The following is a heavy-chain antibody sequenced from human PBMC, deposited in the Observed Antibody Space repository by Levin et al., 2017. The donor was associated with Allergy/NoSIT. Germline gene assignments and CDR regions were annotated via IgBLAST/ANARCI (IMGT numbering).Heavy chain of an antibody. Sequence: GESLKISCKLSGYSLTEISIHWVRQAPGKGLEWMGNFDAPDDEINYAENFQGRITMTEDTSRDTAYMELSSLRNEDTAVYYCAIRMGRQLWKGFDYWGQGALVTVSS. CDR2: FDAPDDEI. J-gene: IGHJ4*02. CDR3: AIRMGRQLWKGFDY. D-gene: IGHD5-18*01. V-gene: IGHV1-24*01. CDR1: GYSLTEIS.